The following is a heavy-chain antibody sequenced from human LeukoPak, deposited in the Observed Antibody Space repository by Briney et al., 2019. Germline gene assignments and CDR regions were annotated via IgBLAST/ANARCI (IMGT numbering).Heavy chain of an antibody. CDR2: ISYDGSNK. Sequence: PGGSLRLSCATSGFTFSNYGMHWVSQAPGKGLEWVAVISYDGSNKYYADSVKGRFTISRDNSKNTLYLQMNSLRPEDAAVYYCANLPLWGQGTLVTVSS. J-gene: IGHJ4*02. CDR1: GFTFSNYG. V-gene: IGHV3-30*18. CDR3: ANLPL.